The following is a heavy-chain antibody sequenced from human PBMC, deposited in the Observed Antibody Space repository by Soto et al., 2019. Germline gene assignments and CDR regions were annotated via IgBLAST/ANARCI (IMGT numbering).Heavy chain of an antibody. Sequence: PGGSLRLSCTPSGFIFSDYSMNWVRQAPGKGLEWISYITTTSSTMYYADSVKGRFTISRGNAKNSLYLQMNSLRDEDTAVYYCARDSSGRQYYGMDVWGQGTTVTVSS. CDR1: GFIFSDYS. CDR2: ITTTSSTM. D-gene: IGHD3-22*01. J-gene: IGHJ6*02. V-gene: IGHV3-48*02. CDR3: ARDSSGRQYYGMDV.